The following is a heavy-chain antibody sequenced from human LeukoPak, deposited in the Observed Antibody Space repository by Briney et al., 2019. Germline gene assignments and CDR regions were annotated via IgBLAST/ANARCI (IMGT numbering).Heavy chain of an antibody. D-gene: IGHD3-16*01. CDR3: ASSYPALSSRDYYYGMDV. CDR2: IYPGDSDT. J-gene: IGHJ6*02. V-gene: IGHV5-51*01. CDR1: GYSFTSYW. Sequence: GESLKISRKGSGYSFTSYWIGWVRQMPGKGLEWMGIIYPGDSDTRYSPSFQGQVTISADKSISTAYLQWSSLKASDTAMYYCASSYPALSSRDYYYGMDVWGQGTTVTVSS.